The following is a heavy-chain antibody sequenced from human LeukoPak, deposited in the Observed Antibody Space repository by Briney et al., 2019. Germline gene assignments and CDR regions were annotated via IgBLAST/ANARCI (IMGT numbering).Heavy chain of an antibody. V-gene: IGHV3-53*01. CDR2: INIGGST. J-gene: IGHJ4*02. Sequence: GGSLRLSCAPSGFTVSSNYMNWVRQAPGQGLEWVSVINIGGSTHYADSVKGRFTISRDNSKNTLYLQMNSLRAGDTAVYYCARDLYYYGSGSDNFLYYWGQGTLVTVSS. D-gene: IGHD3-10*01. CDR1: GFTVSSNY. CDR3: ARDLYYYGSGSDNFLYY.